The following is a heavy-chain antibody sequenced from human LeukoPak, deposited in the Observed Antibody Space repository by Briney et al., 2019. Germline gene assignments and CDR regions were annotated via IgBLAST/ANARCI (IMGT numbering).Heavy chain of an antibody. CDR1: GFTFSSYW. Sequence: GGSLRLSCAASGFTFSSYWMSWVRQAPGKGLERVANIKQDGSEKYYVDSVKGRFTISRDNAKNSLYLQMNSLRAEDTAVYYCARAPTTYYDILTGYYQEEYYFDYWGQGTLVTVSS. J-gene: IGHJ4*02. CDR3: ARAPTTYYDILTGYYQEEYYFDY. D-gene: IGHD3-9*01. V-gene: IGHV3-7*01. CDR2: IKQDGSEK.